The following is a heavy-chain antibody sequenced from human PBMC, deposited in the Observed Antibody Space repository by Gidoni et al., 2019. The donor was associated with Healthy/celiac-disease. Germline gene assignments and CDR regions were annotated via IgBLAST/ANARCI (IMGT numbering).Heavy chain of an antibody. V-gene: IGHV1-46*01. CDR3: ARGGPITMVRGVIITLDY. J-gene: IGHJ4*02. D-gene: IGHD3-10*01. Sequence: QVQLVQSGAEVKKPGASVKVSCKASGYTFTSSYMHWVRQAPGQGLEWMGIINPSGGSTSYAQKFQGRVTMTRDTSTSTVYMELSSLRSEDTAVYYCARGGPITMVRGVIITLDYWGQGTLVTVSS. CDR2: INPSGGST. CDR1: GYTFTSSY.